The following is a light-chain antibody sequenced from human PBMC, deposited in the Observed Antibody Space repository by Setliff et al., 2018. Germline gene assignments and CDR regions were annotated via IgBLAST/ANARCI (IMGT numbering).Light chain of an antibody. CDR2: DVS. CDR1: SSDVGGYNY. CDR3: CSYAGSYTYV. J-gene: IGLJ1*01. V-gene: IGLV2-11*01. Sequence: QSALTQPRSVSGSPGQSVTISCTGTSSDVGGYNYVSWYQQHPGKAPKVMIYDVSKRPSGVPDRFSGSKSSNTASLTISGLQAEDEADYYCCSYAGSYTYVVGTGTK.